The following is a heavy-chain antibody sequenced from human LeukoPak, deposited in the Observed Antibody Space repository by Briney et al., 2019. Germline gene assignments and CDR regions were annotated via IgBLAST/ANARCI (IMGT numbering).Heavy chain of an antibody. D-gene: IGHD5-12*01. CDR3: AIYSGYDRDYYYYPMDV. Sequence: PGGSLRLSCAASGFTFSNYWMTWVRQAPGKGLEWVAVIWYNGGNEYYADSVKGRFTISRDNSKNTLYLQMNSLRAEDTAVYYGAIYSGYDRDYYYYPMDVWGQGTTVTVSS. CDR1: GFTFSNYW. CDR2: IWYNGGNE. J-gene: IGHJ6*02. V-gene: IGHV3-33*08.